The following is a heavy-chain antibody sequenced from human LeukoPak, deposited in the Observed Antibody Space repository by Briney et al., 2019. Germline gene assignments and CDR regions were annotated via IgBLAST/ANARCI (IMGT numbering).Heavy chain of an antibody. Sequence: PGGSLRLSCAASGFTFSSYAMHWVRQAPGKGLEWVAVISYDGSNKYYADSVKGRFTISRDNSKNTLYLQMNSLRAEDTAVYYCVGWVVNPSWGGYWGQGTLVTVSS. CDR2: ISYDGSNK. CDR1: GFTFSSYA. D-gene: IGHD4-23*01. CDR3: VGWVVNPSWGGY. J-gene: IGHJ4*02. V-gene: IGHV3-30-3*01.